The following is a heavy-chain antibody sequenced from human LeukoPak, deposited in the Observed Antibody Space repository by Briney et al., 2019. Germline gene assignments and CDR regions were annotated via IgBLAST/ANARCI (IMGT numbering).Heavy chain of an antibody. V-gene: IGHV5-51*01. CDR2: ISPGDSDA. CDR1: GYRFTNFW. D-gene: IGHD3-22*01. Sequence: GESLQISCQTSGYRFTNFWIAWVRQTPGKGLEWLGIISPGDSDALYNPSFQGHVTMSTDRSINTAYLQWSSLQASDTAIYYCARCGYVGSGHYYNWFDPWGQGTLVTVAS. CDR3: ARCGYVGSGHYYNWFDP. J-gene: IGHJ5*02.